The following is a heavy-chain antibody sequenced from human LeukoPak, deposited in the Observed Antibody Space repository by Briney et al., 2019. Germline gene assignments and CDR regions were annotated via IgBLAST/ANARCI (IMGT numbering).Heavy chain of an antibody. CDR3: ARGTVAAPNWFDP. J-gene: IGHJ5*02. CDR2: ISSSSSSYT. D-gene: IGHD6-19*01. CDR1: GFTFSSYA. V-gene: IGHV3-21*01. Sequence: GGSLRLSCAASGFTFSSYAMSWVRQAPGKGLEWVSAISSSSSSYTNYADSVKGRFTISRDNAKNSLYLQMNSLRAEDTAVYYCARGTVAAPNWFDPWGQGTLVTVSS.